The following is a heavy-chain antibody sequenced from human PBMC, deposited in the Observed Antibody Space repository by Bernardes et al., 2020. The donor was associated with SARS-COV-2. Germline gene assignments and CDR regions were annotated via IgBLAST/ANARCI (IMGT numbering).Heavy chain of an antibody. Sequence: SETLSLTCAVSGGSISSGGYSWSWIRQPPGKGLEWIGYIYHSGSTYYNPSLKSRVTISVDRSKNQFSLKLSSVTAADTAVYYCARGSRYYDSSGYYNARHYWGQGTLVTVSS. CDR2: IYHSGST. J-gene: IGHJ4*02. V-gene: IGHV4-30-2*01. CDR3: ARGSRYYDSSGYYNARHY. CDR1: GGSISSGGYS. D-gene: IGHD3-22*01.